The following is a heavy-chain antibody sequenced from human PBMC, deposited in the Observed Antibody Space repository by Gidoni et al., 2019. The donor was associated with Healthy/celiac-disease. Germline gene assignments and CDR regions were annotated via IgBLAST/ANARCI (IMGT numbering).Heavy chain of an antibody. V-gene: IGHV4-59*01. D-gene: IGHD1-26*01. CDR1: GDSISSYY. CDR3: ARELEGVGATAGPDAFDI. J-gene: IGHJ3*02. Sequence: QVQLQESGPGLVKPSETLSLTCTVAGDSISSYYWSWIRQPPGKGLEWIGYIYYSGSTNYNPSLKSRVTISVDTSKNQFSLKLSSVTAADTAVYYCARELEGVGATAGPDAFDIWGQGTMVTVSS. CDR2: IYYSGST.